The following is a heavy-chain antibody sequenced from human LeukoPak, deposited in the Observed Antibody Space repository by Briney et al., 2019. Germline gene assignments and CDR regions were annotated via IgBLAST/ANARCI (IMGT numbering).Heavy chain of an antibody. V-gene: IGHV1-69*01. J-gene: IGHJ4*02. CDR1: GGTFSSYA. Sequence: SVKVSCKASGGTFSSYAISWVRQAPGQGLEWMGGIIPIFGTANYAQKFQGRVTITADESTSTAYMELSSLRSEGTAVYYCARDVGGYSYGFDYWGQGTLVTVSS. D-gene: IGHD5-18*01. CDR3: ARDVGGYSYGFDY. CDR2: IIPIFGTA.